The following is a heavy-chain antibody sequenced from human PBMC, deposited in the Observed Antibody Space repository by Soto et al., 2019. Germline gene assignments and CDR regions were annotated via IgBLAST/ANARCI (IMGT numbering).Heavy chain of an antibody. CDR3: AHIDVAAAGSNWYYFDY. CDR2: IYWDDDK. J-gene: IGHJ4*02. V-gene: IGHV2-5*02. CDR1: GFSLSTSGVG. D-gene: IGHD6-13*01. Sequence: SGPTLVKPTQTLTLTCTFSGFSLSTSGVGVGWIRQPPGKALEWLALIYWDDDKRYSPSLKSRLTITKDTSKNQVVLTMTNMDPVDTATYYCAHIDVAAAGSNWYYFDYWGQGTLVTVSS.